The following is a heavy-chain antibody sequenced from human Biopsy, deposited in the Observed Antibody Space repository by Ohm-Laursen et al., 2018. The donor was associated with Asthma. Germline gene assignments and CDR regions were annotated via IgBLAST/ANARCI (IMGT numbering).Heavy chain of an antibody. CDR2: HDHEEGGT. CDR1: GYGLTDLS. D-gene: IGHD5-12*01. Sequence: GASVKVSCKISGYGLTDLSMHWVRQAPGQGLEWMGGHDHEEGGTVNARRFQGRVTMTEDTSTDTAYMELSSLSSDDTAVYYCARGYSGYDRIQYYYNGMDVWGQGTTVTVS. CDR3: ARGYSGYDRIQYYYNGMDV. J-gene: IGHJ6*02. V-gene: IGHV1-24*01.